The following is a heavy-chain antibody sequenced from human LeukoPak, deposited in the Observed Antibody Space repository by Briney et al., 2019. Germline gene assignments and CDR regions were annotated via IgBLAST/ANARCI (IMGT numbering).Heavy chain of an antibody. J-gene: IGHJ3*02. CDR1: GFTFSSYS. Sequence: PGGSLRLSCAASGFTFSSYSMNWVRQAPGKGLEWVSYISSSSSTIYYADSVKGRFTISRDNSKNTLYLQMNSLRAEDTAVYYCAKDSSGWYLGAFDIWGQGTMVTVSS. V-gene: IGHV3-48*01. CDR2: ISSSSSTI. CDR3: AKDSSGWYLGAFDI. D-gene: IGHD6-19*01.